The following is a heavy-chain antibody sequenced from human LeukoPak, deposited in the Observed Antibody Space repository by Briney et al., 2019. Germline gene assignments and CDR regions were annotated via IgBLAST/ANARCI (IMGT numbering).Heavy chain of an antibody. D-gene: IGHD3-10*01. Sequence: PSETLSLTCAVSGGPFSGYFWSWIRQSSGKGLEWIGEIHNSGTTNYNPSLNSRVTISEDTSRNQFYLNLSSVTAADTAVYYCARRYYYNLGSFPFDFWGQGTLVTVSS. V-gene: IGHV4-34*01. CDR3: ARRYYYNLGSFPFDF. J-gene: IGHJ4*02. CDR1: GGPFSGYF. CDR2: IHNSGTT.